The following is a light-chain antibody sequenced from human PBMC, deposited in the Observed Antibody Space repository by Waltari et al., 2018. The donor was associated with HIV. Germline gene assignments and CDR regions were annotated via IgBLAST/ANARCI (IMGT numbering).Light chain of an antibody. V-gene: IGLV3-21*03. CDR1: NIASKN. CDR2: DDS. CDR3: QVWDSSRDHWV. J-gene: IGLJ3*02. Sequence: SYVLTQPPSVSLAPGKTARIPCEGDNIASKNLHWYQPKPGQVPVLVIDDDSDRPSGIPERFSGSNSGNTATLTISRVEAGDEADYYCQVWDSSRDHWVFGGGTKLTVL.